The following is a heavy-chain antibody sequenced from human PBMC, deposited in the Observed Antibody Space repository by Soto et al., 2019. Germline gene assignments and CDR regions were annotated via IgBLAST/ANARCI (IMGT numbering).Heavy chain of an antibody. D-gene: IGHD3-9*01. V-gene: IGHV3-74*01. CDR1: GFTFSSYW. CDR3: ARDPTLGLRYFDWPPNRGY. Sequence: PGGSLRLSCAASGFTFSSYWMHWVRQAPGKGLVWVSRINSDGSSTSYADSVKGRFTISRDNAKNTLYLQMNSLRAEDTAVYYCARDPTLGLRYFDWPPNRGYWGQGTLVTVAS. CDR2: INSDGSST. J-gene: IGHJ4*02.